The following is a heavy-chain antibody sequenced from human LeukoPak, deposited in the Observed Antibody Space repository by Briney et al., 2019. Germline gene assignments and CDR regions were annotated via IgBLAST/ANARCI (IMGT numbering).Heavy chain of an antibody. CDR1: GYTFTGYY. CDR3: ARGPSVEMATMDV. D-gene: IGHD5-24*01. CDR2: INPNSGGT. Sequence: ASVKVSCKASGYTFTGYYMHWVRQAPGQGLEWMGWINPNSGGTNYAQKFQGRVTMTRDTSISTAYMELSRLRSDDTAVYCCARGPSVEMATMDVWGKGTTVTVSS. V-gene: IGHV1-2*02. J-gene: IGHJ6*04.